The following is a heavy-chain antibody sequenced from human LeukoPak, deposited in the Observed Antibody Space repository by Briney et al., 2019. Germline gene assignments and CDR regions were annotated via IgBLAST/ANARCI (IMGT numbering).Heavy chain of an antibody. Sequence: GSSVKVSCKASGGTFSSYAISWVRQAPGQGLEWMGGIIPIFGTANYAQKFQGRVTITADKSTSTAYMELSSLRSEDTAVYHCARCPVYGDYEPHGAFDIWGQGTMVTVSS. CDR2: IIPIFGTA. CDR1: GGTFSSYA. V-gene: IGHV1-69*06. J-gene: IGHJ3*02. CDR3: ARCPVYGDYEPHGAFDI. D-gene: IGHD4-17*01.